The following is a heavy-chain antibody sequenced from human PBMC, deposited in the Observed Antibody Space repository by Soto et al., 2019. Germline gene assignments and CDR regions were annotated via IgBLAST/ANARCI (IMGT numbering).Heavy chain of an antibody. CDR3: AKDLTPIRLWTSSFDL. CDR1: GFSFSRFA. D-gene: IGHD3-10*01. CDR2: ISPPGGTT. Sequence: EVQLLESGGGLVQPGGSLRLSCVASGFSFSRFAMSWVRQAPGKGLEWVSTISPPGGTTFYADSVRGRFTISRDSSKNTLYLQMNSLRAEDTAIYYCAKDLTPIRLWTSSFDLWGQGTLVTVSS. V-gene: IGHV3-23*01. J-gene: IGHJ4*02.